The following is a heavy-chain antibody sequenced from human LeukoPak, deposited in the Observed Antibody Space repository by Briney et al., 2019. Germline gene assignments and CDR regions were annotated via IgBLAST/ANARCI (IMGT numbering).Heavy chain of an antibody. Sequence: SETLSLTCIVSGVSISSYYWSWLRQPPGKGLEWVGYIYTSGSTNYSPSLKSRVTISVDTSKNQFSLKLSSVTAADTAVYYCARLRDNWFDPWGQGTLVTVSS. V-gene: IGHV4-4*09. J-gene: IGHJ5*02. CDR2: IYTSGST. D-gene: IGHD3-10*01. CDR1: GVSISSYY. CDR3: ARLRDNWFDP.